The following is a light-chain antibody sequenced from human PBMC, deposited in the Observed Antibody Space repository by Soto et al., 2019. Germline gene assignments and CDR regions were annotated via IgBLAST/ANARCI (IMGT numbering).Light chain of an antibody. CDR2: EDT. CDR1: SRDIGSYNL. Sequence: QSALTQPASVSGSPGQSITISCGGTSRDIGSYNLVSWYQDHPGKAPKLVIYEDTKRPSGVSDRFSGSKSGNTASLTISGLQADDEADYYCCSYAGSSSLAFGGGTKVTVL. J-gene: IGLJ2*01. CDR3: CSYAGSSSLA. V-gene: IGLV2-23*01.